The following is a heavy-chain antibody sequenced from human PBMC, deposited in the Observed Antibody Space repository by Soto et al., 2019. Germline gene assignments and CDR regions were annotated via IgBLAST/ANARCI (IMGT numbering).Heavy chain of an antibody. CDR2: IGTAGDT. V-gene: IGHV3-13*01. Sequence: GGSLRLSCAASGFTFSSYDMHWVRQATGKGLEWVSAIGTAGDTYYPGSVKGRFTISRENAKNSLYLQMNSLRAGDTAVYYCARAGADYGDYGYYYYMDVWGKGTTVTVSS. J-gene: IGHJ6*03. CDR1: GFTFSSYD. CDR3: ARAGADYGDYGYYYYMDV. D-gene: IGHD4-17*01.